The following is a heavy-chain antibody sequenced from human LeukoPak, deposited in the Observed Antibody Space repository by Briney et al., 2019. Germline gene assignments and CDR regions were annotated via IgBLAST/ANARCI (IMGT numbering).Heavy chain of an antibody. J-gene: IGHJ5*02. D-gene: IGHD2-2*01. V-gene: IGHV4-30-2*01. Sequence: SETLSLTCTVSGGSISSGGYYWSWIRQPPGKGLEWIGYIYHSGSTYYNPSLKSRVTISVDRSKNQFSLKLSSVTAADTAVYYCARDFRAIVPAAKWTNWFDPWGQGTLVTVSS. CDR3: ARDFRAIVPAAKWTNWFDP. CDR2: IYHSGST. CDR1: GGSISSGGYY.